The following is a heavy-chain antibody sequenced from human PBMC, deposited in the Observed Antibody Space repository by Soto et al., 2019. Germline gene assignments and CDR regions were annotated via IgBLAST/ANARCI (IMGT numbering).Heavy chain of an antibody. CDR1: NTSISSSNW. CDR3: VRDEAHYDILTGSSLGSAFDI. CDR2: IYHTGRT. J-gene: IGHJ3*02. Sequence: QVQLQESGPSLVKPSGTLSLTCVITNTSISSSNWWSWVRQAPGKGLEWIGEIYHTGRTNYAPSLKSRVTMSIDKSNNRFSLRLTSLTAADTAVYYCVRDEAHYDILTGSSLGSAFDIWGQGTMVTVSS. V-gene: IGHV4-4*02. D-gene: IGHD3-9*01.